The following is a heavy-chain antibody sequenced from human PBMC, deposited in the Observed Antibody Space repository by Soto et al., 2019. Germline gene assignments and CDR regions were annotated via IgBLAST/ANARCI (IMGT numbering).Heavy chain of an antibody. Sequence: ASVKGSCKASGYTFTSYAMHWGRQAPGQRLEWMGWINAGNGNTKYSQKYQGRVTITRDTSASTAYMELSSLRAEDTAEYYCTKDLDTPVFNFDYRGKGTLVPVSS. CDR1: GYTFTSYA. J-gene: IGHJ4*02. D-gene: IGHD5-18*01. V-gene: IGHV1-3*01. CDR2: INAGNGNT. CDR3: TKDLDTPVFNFDY.